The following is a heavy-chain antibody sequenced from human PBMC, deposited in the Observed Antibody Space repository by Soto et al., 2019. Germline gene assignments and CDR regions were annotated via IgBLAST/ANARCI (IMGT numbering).Heavy chain of an antibody. Sequence: SVKVSCKASGGTFSSYAISWVRQAPGQGLEWMGGIIPIFGTANYAQKFQGRVTITADKSTSTAYMELSSLRSEDTAVYYCASAEDYDILTGYARSLDVWGQGTTVTVSS. CDR2: IIPIFGTA. V-gene: IGHV1-69*06. J-gene: IGHJ6*02. CDR1: GGTFSSYA. D-gene: IGHD3-9*01. CDR3: ASAEDYDILTGYARSLDV.